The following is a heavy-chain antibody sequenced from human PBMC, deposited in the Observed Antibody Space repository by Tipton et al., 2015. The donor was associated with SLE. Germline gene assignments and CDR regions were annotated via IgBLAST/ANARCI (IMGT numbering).Heavy chain of an antibody. Sequence: SLRLSCAASGFTFSSYGMHWVRQAPGKGLEWVAVISYDGSNKYYADSVKGRFTISRDNSKNTLYLQMNSLRAEDTAVYYCAKDFGHYYGSGSLDHWGQGTLVTVSS. D-gene: IGHD3-10*01. CDR1: GFTFSSYG. CDR2: ISYDGSNK. CDR3: AKDFGHYYGSGSLDH. V-gene: IGHV3-30*18. J-gene: IGHJ4*02.